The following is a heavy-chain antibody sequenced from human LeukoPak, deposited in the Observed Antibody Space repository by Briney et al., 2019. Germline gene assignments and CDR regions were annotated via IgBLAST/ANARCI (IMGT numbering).Heavy chain of an antibody. Sequence: SETLSLTCTVSGDSISSYYWSWIRQPPGEGREWIGYIYYRGSTYYNPSLKSRVTISVDTSKTQFSLKLSSVTAADTAVYYCARDRSYCSGGSCYSGDQYYFDYWGQGTLVTVSS. J-gene: IGHJ4*02. D-gene: IGHD2-15*01. CDR2: IYYRGST. CDR1: GDSISSYY. CDR3: ARDRSYCSGGSCYSGDQYYFDY. V-gene: IGHV4-59*01.